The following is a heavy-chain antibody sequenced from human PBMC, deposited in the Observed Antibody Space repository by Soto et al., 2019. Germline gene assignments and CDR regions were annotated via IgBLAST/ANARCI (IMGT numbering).Heavy chain of an antibody. CDR1: GYTFTRYT. V-gene: IGHV1-3*01. J-gene: IGHJ5*02. CDR3: AKGIATGQLDP. D-gene: IGHD2-15*01. Sequence: ASVKVSCKASGYTFTRYTMNWVRQAPGQRLEWMGWINPDNGNTKSSQKFQDRVIITRGTSASTAYMDLSSLRSEDTAVYYCAKGIATGQLDPWGQGTLVTVSS. CDR2: INPDNGNT.